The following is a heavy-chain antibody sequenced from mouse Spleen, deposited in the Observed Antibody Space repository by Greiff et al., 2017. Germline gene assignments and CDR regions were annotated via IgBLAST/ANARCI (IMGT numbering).Heavy chain of an antibody. CDR1: GYTFTDYY. CDR3: AYCYGSSYDAMDY. D-gene: IGHD1-1*01. Sequence: VQLQQSGAELVRPGASVKLSCKASGYTFTDYYINWVKQRPGQGLEWIARIYPGSGNTYYNEKFKGKATLTAEKSSSTAYMQLSSLTSEVSAVYFCAYCYGSSYDAMDYWGQGTSVTGSS. CDR2: IYPGSGNT. J-gene: IGHJ4*01. V-gene: IGHV1-76*01.